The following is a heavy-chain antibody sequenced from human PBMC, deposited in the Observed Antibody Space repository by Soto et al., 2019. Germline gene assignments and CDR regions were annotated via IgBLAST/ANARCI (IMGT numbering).Heavy chain of an antibody. J-gene: IGHJ5*02. V-gene: IGHV3-21*01. D-gene: IGHD6-13*01. CDR2: ISSNSAYI. CDR1: GFTFRSFT. CDR3: TRDASRDSSARGWFDP. Sequence: SLRLSCAASGFTFRSFTMNWVRQAPGKGLEWVSTISSNSAYIYYTDALTGRFTISRDNAKNSLHLQMNSLRAEDTAVYYCTRDASRDSSARGWFDPWGPGTLVTVSS.